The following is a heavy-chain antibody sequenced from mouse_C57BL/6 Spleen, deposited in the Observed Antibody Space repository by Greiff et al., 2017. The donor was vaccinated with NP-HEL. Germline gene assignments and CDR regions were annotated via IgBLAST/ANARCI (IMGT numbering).Heavy chain of an antibody. CDR2: INYDGSST. V-gene: IGHV5-16*01. D-gene: IGHD1-1*01. J-gene: IGHJ1*03. Sequence: EVKLMESEGGLVQPGSSMKLSCTASGFTFSDYYMAWVRQVPEKGLEWVANINYDGSSTYYLDSLKSRFIISRDNAKNILYLQMSSLKSEDTATYYCAREEDYYGSSYGWYFDVWGTGTTVTVSS. CDR3: AREEDYYGSSYGWYFDV. CDR1: GFTFSDYY.